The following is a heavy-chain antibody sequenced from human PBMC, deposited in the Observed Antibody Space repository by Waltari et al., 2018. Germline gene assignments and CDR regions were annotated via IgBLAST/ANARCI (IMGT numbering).Heavy chain of an antibody. J-gene: IGHJ5*02. CDR2: IYYTGSA. CDR1: RSSVCMGRYY. CDR3: ARASIVPDVAAEYNWFDP. D-gene: IGHD1-26*01. Sequence: QLQESGPGLVKASQTLSLTCTISRSSVCMGRYYWTLIRQHPGKGLEWIGHIYYTGSADYNPSLKSRVTMSVDTSKMQFSLNLSSVTAADTAVYYCARASIVPDVAAEYNWFDPWGQGTLVTVSS. V-gene: IGHV4-31*03.